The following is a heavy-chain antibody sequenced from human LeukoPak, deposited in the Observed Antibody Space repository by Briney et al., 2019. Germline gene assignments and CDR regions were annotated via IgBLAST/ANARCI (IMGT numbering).Heavy chain of an antibody. Sequence: GGSLRLSCAASGFTFSDYNMRWIRQAPGKGLEWVSSISRSGSTKYYADSVKGRFTISRDNAKNSLFLQMNSLRAEDTAVYYCAKDRWTEVDAFDIWGQGTMVTVSS. J-gene: IGHJ3*02. CDR3: AKDRWTEVDAFDI. CDR1: GFTFSDYN. D-gene: IGHD1-1*01. V-gene: IGHV3-11*01. CDR2: ISRSGSTK.